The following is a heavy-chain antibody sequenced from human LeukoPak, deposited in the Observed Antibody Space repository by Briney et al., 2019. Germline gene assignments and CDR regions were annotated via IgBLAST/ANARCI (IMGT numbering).Heavy chain of an antibody. J-gene: IGHJ5*02. CDR2: IYYSGST. CDR3: ARAHFGSSNWFDP. Sequence: SETLSLTCTVSGGSISSSSYYWGWIRQPPGKGLEWIGSIYYSGSTYYNPSLKSRVTISVDTSKNQFSLKLSSVTAAGTAVYYCARAHFGSSNWFDPWGQGTLVTVSS. V-gene: IGHV4-39*07. CDR1: GGSISSSSYY. D-gene: IGHD6-6*01.